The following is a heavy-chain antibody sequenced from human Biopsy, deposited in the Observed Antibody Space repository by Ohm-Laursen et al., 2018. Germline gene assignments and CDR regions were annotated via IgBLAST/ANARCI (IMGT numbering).Heavy chain of an antibody. V-gene: IGHV3-9*01. J-gene: IGHJ3*02. CDR1: GFRFDNTG. CDR3: TKNTQWEGSGYLDAFHI. D-gene: IGHD3-22*01. CDR2: ISWSSDSI. Sequence: SLRLSCAASGFRFDNTGMHWVRQGPGKGLEWVAGISWSSDSITYAKSVTGRFTISRDNGENSLYLQMSSLRPGDTALYYCTKNTQWEGSGYLDAFHIWGHGAMVTVSS.